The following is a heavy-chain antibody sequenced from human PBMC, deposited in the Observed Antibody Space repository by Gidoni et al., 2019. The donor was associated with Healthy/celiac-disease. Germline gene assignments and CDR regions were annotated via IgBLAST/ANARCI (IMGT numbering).Heavy chain of an antibody. CDR2: IKQDGSEK. V-gene: IGHV3-7*04. D-gene: IGHD3-16*01. CDR3: ARDFWGPLDY. Sequence: EVQLLESGGGLVQPGGPLRLSCAAYGFTFSSYWMRWVRQAAGKGLVWVANIKQDGSEKYYVDSVKGRFTISRDNAKNSLYLQMNSLRAEDTAVYYCARDFWGPLDYWGQGTLVTVSS. J-gene: IGHJ4*02. CDR1: GFTFSSYW.